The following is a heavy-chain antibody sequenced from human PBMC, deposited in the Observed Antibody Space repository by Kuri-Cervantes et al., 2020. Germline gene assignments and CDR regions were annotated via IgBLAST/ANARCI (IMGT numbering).Heavy chain of an antibody. Sequence: SLKISCVGSGFTFDDYGMSWVRQAPGKGLEWVSGISWNSGSIGYADSVKGRFTISRDNAKNSLYLQMNSLRAEDTAVYYCARDRADIVVVTNAFDIWGQGTMVTVSS. CDR1: GFTFDDYG. CDR2: ISWNSGSI. J-gene: IGHJ3*02. V-gene: IGHV3-9*01. D-gene: IGHD2-2*01. CDR3: ARDRADIVVVTNAFDI.